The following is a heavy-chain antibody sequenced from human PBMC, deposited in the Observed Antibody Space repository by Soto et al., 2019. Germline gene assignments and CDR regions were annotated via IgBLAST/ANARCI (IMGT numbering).Heavy chain of an antibody. V-gene: IGHV1-18*01. CDR1: GYTFTSYG. D-gene: IGHD2-21*01. CDR2: ISPSSGVT. J-gene: IGHJ4*02. CDR3: AREMWTRTGPQNFFDY. Sequence: QVQLVQYEGEVRQPGASVKVSCRASGYTFTSYGIIWVRQAPGQGLEWMGYISPSSGVTRYAQNLQGRVTLTTDTSTTTAYMELRSLSSDDTAVYYCAREMWTRTGPQNFFDYWGLGALVTVSS.